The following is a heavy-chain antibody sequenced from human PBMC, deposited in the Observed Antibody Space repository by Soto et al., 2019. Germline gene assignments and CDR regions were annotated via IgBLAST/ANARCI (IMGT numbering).Heavy chain of an antibody. V-gene: IGHV4-34*01. CDR1: GGPFSGYY. Sequence: QVQLQQWGAGLLKPSETLSLTCGVYGGPFSGYYWSWIRQSPGKGLEWIGEINHSGTTNYNPSLKSRVPXSXDXIKNHLSLNLTSVTAADTAVYYCARILTGLLGCFDYWGQGSLVTVSS. D-gene: IGHD3-9*01. J-gene: IGHJ4*02. CDR3: ARILTGLLGCFDY. CDR2: INHSGTT.